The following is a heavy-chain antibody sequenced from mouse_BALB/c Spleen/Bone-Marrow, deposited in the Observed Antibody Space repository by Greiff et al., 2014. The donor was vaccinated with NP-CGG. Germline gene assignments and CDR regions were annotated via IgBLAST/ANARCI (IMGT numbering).Heavy chain of an antibody. V-gene: IGHV14-3*02. CDR2: IDPANGNT. J-gene: IGHJ3*01. D-gene: IGHD1-1*01. CDR3: ALYYYGSSGFAY. Sequence: VQPQQSGAELVKPGASVKLSCTASGFNIKDTYMHWVKQRPEQGLEWIGRIDPANGNTKYDPKFQGKATITADTSSNTAYLQPSSLTSEDTAVYYCALYYYGSSGFAYWGQGTLVTVSA. CDR1: GFNIKDTY.